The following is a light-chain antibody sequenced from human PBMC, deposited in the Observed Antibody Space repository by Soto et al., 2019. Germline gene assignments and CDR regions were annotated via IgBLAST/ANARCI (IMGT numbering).Light chain of an antibody. CDR3: QEIYSPL. J-gene: IGKJ5*01. V-gene: IGKV1-39*01. Sequence: GARVTIPCRASQSISSYLNWYQQKPGKAPKLLIYAASTLQSGVPPRFSGSGSGTDFTLTISSLPPEDFAIYYCQEIYSPLFGQGTRLEVK. CDR1: QSISSY. CDR2: AAS.